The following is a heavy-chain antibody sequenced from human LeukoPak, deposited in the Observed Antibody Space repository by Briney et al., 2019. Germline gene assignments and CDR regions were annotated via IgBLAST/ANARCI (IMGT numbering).Heavy chain of an antibody. Sequence: LSLTCTVSGGSISSGGYYWSWVRQAPGKGLEWVAVIWYDGSNKYYADSVKGRFTISRDNSKNTLYLQMNSLRAEDTAVYYCARVRVTGTTYYYYYMDVWGKGTTVTVSS. CDR1: GGSISSGGYY. CDR3: ARVRVTGTTYYYYYMDV. V-gene: IGHV3-33*08. D-gene: IGHD1-7*01. J-gene: IGHJ6*03. CDR2: IWYDGSNK.